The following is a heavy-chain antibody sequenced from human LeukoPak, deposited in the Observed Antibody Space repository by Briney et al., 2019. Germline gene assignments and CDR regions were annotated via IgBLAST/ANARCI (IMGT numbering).Heavy chain of an antibody. J-gene: IGHJ4*02. CDR3: AKDNANYPSPFDY. CDR1: GFTFSSYA. CDR2: ISGSGGST. Sequence: PGGSLRLSCAASGFTFSSYAMSWVRQAPGKGLEWVSAISGSGGSTYYADSVKGRFTISRDNSKNTLYLQMNGLRAEDTAVYYCAKDNANYPSPFDYWGQGTLVTVSS. V-gene: IGHV3-23*01. D-gene: IGHD1-1*01.